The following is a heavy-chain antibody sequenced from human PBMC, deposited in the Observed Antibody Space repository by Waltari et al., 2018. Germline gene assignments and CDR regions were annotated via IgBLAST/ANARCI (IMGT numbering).Heavy chain of an antibody. CDR2: VHRSGRT. V-gene: IGHV4-4*02. CDR1: GDSMGSRDF. D-gene: IGHD2-15*01. CDR3: ARDRGRGLYLDS. Sequence: QLQLQQSGPALVKPSESLSLTCAVSGDSMGSRDFWSWVRQSPGKGLEWIGEVHRSGRTNYNPSLASRVTMSIDTSNNQFSLKVTAATAADTAIYYCARDRGRGLYLDSWGQGILVTVSP. J-gene: IGHJ4*02.